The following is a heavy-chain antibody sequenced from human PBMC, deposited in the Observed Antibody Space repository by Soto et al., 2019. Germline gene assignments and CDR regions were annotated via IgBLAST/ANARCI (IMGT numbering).Heavy chain of an antibody. D-gene: IGHD3-10*01. J-gene: IGHJ4*02. CDR2: IYYSGST. CDR3: ARTYYYGSGSYGGSDY. Sequence: TLSLTCTVSGGSISSGGYYWSWIRQHPGKGLEWIGYIYYSGSTYYNPSLKSRVTISVDTSKNQFSLKLSSVTAADTAVYYCARTYYYGSGSYGGSDYWGQGTLVTVSS. CDR1: GGSISSGGYY. V-gene: IGHV4-31*03.